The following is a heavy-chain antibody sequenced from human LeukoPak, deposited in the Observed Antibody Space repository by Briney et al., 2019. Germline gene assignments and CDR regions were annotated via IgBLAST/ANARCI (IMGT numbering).Heavy chain of an antibody. D-gene: IGHD3-3*01. CDR2: IRYDGSNK. J-gene: IGHJ4*02. CDR1: GFTFSSYG. V-gene: IGHV3-30*02. Sequence: AGGSLRLSCAASGFTFSSYGMHWVRQAPGKGLEWVAFIRYDGSNKYYADSVKGRFTISRDNSKNTLYLQMNSLRAEDTAVYYCAEDSPITIFGVVKGLLNYFDYWGQGTLVTVSS. CDR3: AEDSPITIFGVVKGLLNYFDY.